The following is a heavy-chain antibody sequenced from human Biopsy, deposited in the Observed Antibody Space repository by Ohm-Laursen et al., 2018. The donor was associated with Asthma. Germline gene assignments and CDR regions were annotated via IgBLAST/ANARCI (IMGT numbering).Heavy chain of an antibody. V-gene: IGHV4-59*01. Sequence: SQTLSLTCTVFPGSINDYYWNWIRQFPGKGLEWIGYVHSTGSTRFNLSLKSRLTISVDTSVDQVSLKLTSVTAADTAVYYCARATSTWSQSGPHYFDHWGQGTLVTVSS. J-gene: IGHJ4*02. CDR3: ARATSTWSQSGPHYFDH. CDR2: VHSTGST. D-gene: IGHD6-13*01. CDR1: PGSINDYY.